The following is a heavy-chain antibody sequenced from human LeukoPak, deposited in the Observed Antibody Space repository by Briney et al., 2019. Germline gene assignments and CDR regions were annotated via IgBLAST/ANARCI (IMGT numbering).Heavy chain of an antibody. D-gene: IGHD2-8*02. CDR1: GGSIGNYY. CDR3: ARHTGGSVRGCFDP. CDR2: VYYTGST. V-gene: IGHV4-59*01. Sequence: PSETLSLTCTVSGGSIGNYYWSWIRQTPGKGLEWIGYVYYTGSTNYNPSLQSRVRLSVDTSRNQFSLKLNSLTAADTAVYYCARHTGGSVRGCFDPWGQGTLVTVPS. J-gene: IGHJ5*02.